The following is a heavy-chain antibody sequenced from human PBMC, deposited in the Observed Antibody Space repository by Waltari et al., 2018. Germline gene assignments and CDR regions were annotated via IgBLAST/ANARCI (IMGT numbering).Heavy chain of an antibody. D-gene: IGHD1-26*01. CDR3: ARGSVGATPDY. CDR1: GFTFSSYS. J-gene: IGHJ4*02. V-gene: IGHV3-21*01. Sequence: EVQLVESGGGLVKPGGSLRLSCAASGFTFSSYSMNWVRQAPGKGLEWVSSISSSSSYIYYAVSVKGRFTISRDNAKNSLYLQMNSLRAEDTAVYYCARGSVGATPDYWGQGTLVTVSS. CDR2: ISSSSSYI.